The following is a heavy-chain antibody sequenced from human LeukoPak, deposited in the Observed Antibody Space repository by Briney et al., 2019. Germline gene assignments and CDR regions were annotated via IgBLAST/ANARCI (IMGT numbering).Heavy chain of an antibody. CDR3: ARASDSIFSYYYHMDL. D-gene: IGHD3-3*02. Sequence: SETLSLTCTVSGASVSEYYWSWVRQPAGMGLEWIGRIFTTGSTDYNPSLKSRVTMSRDRSKNQLFLTLTSVTAADTAVYYCARASDSIFSYYYHMDLWGKGITVTVSS. CDR1: GASVSEYY. V-gene: IGHV4-4*07. J-gene: IGHJ6*03. CDR2: IFTTGST.